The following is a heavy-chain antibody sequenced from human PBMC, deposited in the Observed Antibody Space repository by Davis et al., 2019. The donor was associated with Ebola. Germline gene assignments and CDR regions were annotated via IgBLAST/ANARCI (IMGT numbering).Heavy chain of an antibody. CDR3: ARVPGYCSSTSCYGSGWYFDL. D-gene: IGHD2-2*01. J-gene: IGHJ2*01. Sequence: ASVKVSCKASGYIFRRYAMHWVRQAPGHRLEWMGWINAGNGDTKYSQNFQGRVTITRETSANTAYMELSSLGFEDTAVYYCARVPGYCSSTSCYGSGWYFDLWGRGTLVTVSS. CDR2: INAGNGDT. V-gene: IGHV1-3*01. CDR1: GYIFRRYA.